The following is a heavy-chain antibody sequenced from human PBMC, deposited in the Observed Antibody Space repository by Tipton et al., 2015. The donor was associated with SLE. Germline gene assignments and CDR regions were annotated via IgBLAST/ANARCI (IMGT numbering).Heavy chain of an antibody. V-gene: IGHV3-30*02. CDR2: IQYDGSNK. Sequence: GSLRLSCAASGFTFSSYGMHWVRQAPGKGLEWVTFIQYDGSNKYYADSVKGRFTISRDNSKNKLYLQMNTLRAEDTAVYYCAKDGECYSGTCYWNYFDCWGQGTLVTVSS. CDR3: AKDGECYSGTCYWNYFDC. CDR1: GFTFSSYG. J-gene: IGHJ4*02. D-gene: IGHD2-15*01.